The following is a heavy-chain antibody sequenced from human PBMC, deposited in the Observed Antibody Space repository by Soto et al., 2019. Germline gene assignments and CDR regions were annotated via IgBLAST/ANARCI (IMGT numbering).Heavy chain of an antibody. J-gene: IGHJ3*02. CDR2: IYHSGST. V-gene: IGHV4-30-2*01. Sequence: SESMPLTYALFSRSTDSGSYSRSSSRAPPGKGLEWIGYIYHSGSTYYNPSLKSRVTISVDRSKNQFSLKLSSVTAADTAVYYCARGFGYYDSSGYLAFDIWGQGTMVT. CDR3: ARGFGYYDSSGYLAFDI. CDR1: SRSTDSGSYS. D-gene: IGHD3-22*01.